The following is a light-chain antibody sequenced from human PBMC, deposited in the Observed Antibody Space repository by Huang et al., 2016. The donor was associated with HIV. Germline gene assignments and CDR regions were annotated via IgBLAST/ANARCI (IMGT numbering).Light chain of an antibody. CDR1: QNINTY. CDR3: QQGYSALIT. CDR2: SAS. Sequence: DILLTQSPSSLSASVGDRVTITCRASQNINTYLNWYQQKPGKAPNLLIHSASTFQTGVPSRFSGSGSGTDFTLTVNSLQPEDSATYYCQQGYSALITFGQG. V-gene: IGKV1-39*01. J-gene: IGKJ5*01.